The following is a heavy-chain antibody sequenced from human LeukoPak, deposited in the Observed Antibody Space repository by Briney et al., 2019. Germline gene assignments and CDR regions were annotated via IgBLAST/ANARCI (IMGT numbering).Heavy chain of an antibody. Sequence: GGSLRLSCAASGFTFSSYSMNWVRQAPGKGLEWVSYISSSSSTIYYADSVKGRFTISRDNAQNSLYLQMNSLRDEDTAVYYCATSGSYRFDYWGQGTLVTVSP. J-gene: IGHJ4*02. D-gene: IGHD1-26*01. V-gene: IGHV3-48*02. CDR1: GFTFSSYS. CDR2: ISSSSSTI. CDR3: ATSGSYRFDY.